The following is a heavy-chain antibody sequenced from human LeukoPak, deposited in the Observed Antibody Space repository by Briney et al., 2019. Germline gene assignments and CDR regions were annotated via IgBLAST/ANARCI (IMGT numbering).Heavy chain of an antibody. CDR1: GFTFSDYY. V-gene: IGHV3-11*04. CDR3: AILASQYLSSWFYY. J-gene: IGHJ4*02. D-gene: IGHD2/OR15-2a*01. CDR2: ISSSGSNI. Sequence: PGGSLRLSCAASGFTFSDYYMSWIRQAPGKGLEWVSYISSSGSNIYYADSVKGRFTISRDNAKNSLYLQMNSLRAEDTAVYYCAILASQYLSSWFYYWGQGTLFTVSS.